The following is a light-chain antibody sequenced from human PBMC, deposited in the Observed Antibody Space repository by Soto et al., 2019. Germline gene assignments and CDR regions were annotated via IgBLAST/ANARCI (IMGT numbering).Light chain of an antibody. CDR1: QSVSSN. J-gene: IGKJ1*01. CDR3: QQYNKWPLT. CDR2: AVS. Sequence: EIMMTQSPGTLSESPGERATLSCRASQSVSSNLAWYQLKPGQAPRLLIYAVSTRATGIPARFSGSGSGTEFTLTISSLQSEDFAVYYCQQYNKWPLTFGQGTKVEIK. V-gene: IGKV3-15*01.